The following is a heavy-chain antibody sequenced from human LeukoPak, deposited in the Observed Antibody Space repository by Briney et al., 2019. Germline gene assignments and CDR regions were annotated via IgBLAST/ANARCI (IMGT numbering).Heavy chain of an antibody. CDR1: GGSISSSSYY. D-gene: IGHD3-22*01. CDR3: AGGDSSGYYPDAFDI. Sequence: TSETLSLTCTVSGGSISSSSYYWGWIRQPPGKGLEWIGSIYYSGSTYYNPSLKSRVTISVDTSKNQFSLKLSSVTAADTAVYYCAGGDSSGYYPDAFDIWGQGTMVTVSS. V-gene: IGHV4-39*01. CDR2: IYYSGST. J-gene: IGHJ3*02.